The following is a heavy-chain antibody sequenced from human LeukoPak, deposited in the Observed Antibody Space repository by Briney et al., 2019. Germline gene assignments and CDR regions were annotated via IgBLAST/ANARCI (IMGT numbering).Heavy chain of an antibody. Sequence: SETLSLTCTVSGGSISSGSYYWTWIRQPPGKGLEWIGYIYYSGSTYYNPSLKSRVTISVDTSKNQFSLKLSSVTAADTAVYYCARDLSLPYTPHWFDPWGQGTLVTVSS. J-gene: IGHJ5*02. CDR1: GGSISSGSYY. V-gene: IGHV4-61*01. CDR2: IYYSGST. CDR3: ARDLSLPYTPHWFDP. D-gene: IGHD2-2*02.